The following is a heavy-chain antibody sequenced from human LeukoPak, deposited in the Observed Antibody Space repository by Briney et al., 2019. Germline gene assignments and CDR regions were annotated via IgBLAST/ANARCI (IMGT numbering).Heavy chain of an antibody. CDR2: ISYDGSNK. D-gene: IGHD4-17*01. CDR1: GFTFSSYA. J-gene: IGHJ4*02. Sequence: PGGSLRLSCAASGFTFSSYAMHWVRQAPGKGLEWVAVISYDGSNKYYADSVKGRFTISRDNSKNTLYLQMNSLRAEDTAVYYCARALTTVTTSDYWGQGTLVTVSS. V-gene: IGHV3-30*04. CDR3: ARALTTVTTSDY.